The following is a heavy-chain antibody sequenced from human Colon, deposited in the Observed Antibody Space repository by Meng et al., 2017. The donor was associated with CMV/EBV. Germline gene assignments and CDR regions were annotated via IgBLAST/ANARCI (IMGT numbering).Heavy chain of an antibody. CDR2: VSNSGAA. J-gene: IGHJ2*01. V-gene: IGHV4-59*01. CDR1: GGSISSYY. Sequence: SETLSLTCPVPGGSISSYYWTWVRQPPGKGLEWIGHVSNSGAAANNPSLKNRVSISLDVPKKQVSLILKPVTSADTAVYYGARTNSGGLTQNRFLDLWGRGTLVTVSS. CDR3: ARTNSGGLTQNRFLDL. D-gene: IGHD3-16*01.